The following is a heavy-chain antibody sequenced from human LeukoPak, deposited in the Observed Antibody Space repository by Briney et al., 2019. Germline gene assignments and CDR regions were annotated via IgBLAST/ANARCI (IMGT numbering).Heavy chain of an antibody. CDR2: VYHSGTT. V-gene: IGHV4-4*02. J-gene: IGHJ6*03. CDR1: GGSISSSYW. CDR3: AASSDYYYLDV. Sequence: PSETLSLTCAVSGGSISSSYWWSWVRQPPGKGLEWIGEVYHSGTTNYYPSLKSRVTISIEKSKNQFSLKLSSVTAADTAVYYCAASSDYYYLDVWGKGTTVTVSS.